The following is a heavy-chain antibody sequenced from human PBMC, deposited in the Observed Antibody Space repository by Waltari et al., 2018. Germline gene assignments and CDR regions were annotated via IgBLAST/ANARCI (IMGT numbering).Heavy chain of an antibody. CDR1: GYTFTSYA. V-gene: IGHV1-3*01. CDR2: INAGNGNT. D-gene: IGHD2-15*01. Sequence: QVQLVQSGAEVKTPGASVKVSCKASGYTFTSYAMHWLRRAPGQRLEWMGWINAGNGNTKYSQKFQGRVTITRDTSASTAYMELSSLRSEDTAVYYCARGQYCSGGSCYPPFDYWGQGTLVTVSS. J-gene: IGHJ4*02. CDR3: ARGQYCSGGSCYPPFDY.